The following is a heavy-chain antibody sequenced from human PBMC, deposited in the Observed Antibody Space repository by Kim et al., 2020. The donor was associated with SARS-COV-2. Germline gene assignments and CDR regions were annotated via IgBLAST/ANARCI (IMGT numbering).Heavy chain of an antibody. CDR2: MSSRGSDT. Sequence: GGSLRLSCAASRFTFDRYAMHWVRQAPGKGLEWVAVMSSRGSDTFYADSVEGRFTISRDNSKNTLYLQMNSLRPEDTAVYYCAKGYNSHLPDALDVWG. J-gene: IGHJ6*02. V-gene: IGHV3-30*18. CDR1: RFTFDRYA. D-gene: IGHD5-12*01. CDR3: AKGYNSHLPDALDV.